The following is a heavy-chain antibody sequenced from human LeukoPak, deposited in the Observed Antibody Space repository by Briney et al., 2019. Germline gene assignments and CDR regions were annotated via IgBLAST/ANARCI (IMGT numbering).Heavy chain of an antibody. D-gene: IGHD3-10*01. CDR2: ISGSGGST. CDR3: AKIRGIFTGEPFDY. V-gene: IGHV3-23*01. CDR1: GFTFSSYA. Sequence: GGSLRLPCAASGFTFSSYAMSWVRQAPGKGLEWVSAISGSGGSTYYADSVKGRFTISRDNSKNTLYLQMNSLRAEDTAVYYCAKIRGIFTGEPFDYWGQGTLVTVSS. J-gene: IGHJ4*02.